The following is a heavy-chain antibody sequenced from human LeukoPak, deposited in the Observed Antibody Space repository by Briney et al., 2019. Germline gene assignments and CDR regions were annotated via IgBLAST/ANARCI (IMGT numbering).Heavy chain of an antibody. Sequence: SETLSLTCAVYGGSFSGYYWSWIRQPPGKGLEWIGEINHSGSTNYNPSLKSRVTISVDTSKNQFSLKLSSVTAADTAVYYCARGVDFSPGAFDIWGQGTMVTVSS. CDR1: GGSFSGYY. J-gene: IGHJ3*02. CDR3: ARGVDFSPGAFDI. V-gene: IGHV4-34*01. CDR2: INHSGST. D-gene: IGHD3/OR15-3a*01.